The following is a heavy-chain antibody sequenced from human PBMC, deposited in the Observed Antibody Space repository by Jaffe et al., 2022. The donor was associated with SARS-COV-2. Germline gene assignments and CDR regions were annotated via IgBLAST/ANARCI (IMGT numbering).Heavy chain of an antibody. CDR2: ISGSGGST. V-gene: IGHV3-23*01. Sequence: EVQLLESGGGLVQPGGSLRLSCAASGFTFSSYAMSWVRQAPGKGLEWVSAISGSGGSTYYADSVKGRFTISRDNSKNTLYLQMNSLRAEDTAVYYCAKGALEGIERESGLDWYFDLWGRGTLVTVSS. CDR1: GFTFSSYA. D-gene: IGHD3-3*01. CDR3: AKGALEGIERESGLDWYFDL. J-gene: IGHJ2*01.